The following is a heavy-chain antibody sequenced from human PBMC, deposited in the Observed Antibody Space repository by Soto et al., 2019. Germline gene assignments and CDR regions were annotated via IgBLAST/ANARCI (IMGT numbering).Heavy chain of an antibody. CDR3: ARDDCISTSCYGYYCYCGMDV. CDR1: GFTFDDYG. D-gene: IGHD2-2*01. J-gene: IGHJ6*02. CDR2: INWNGGST. V-gene: IGHV3-20*04. Sequence: EVQLVESGGGVVRPGGSLRLSCAASGFTFDDYGMSWVRQAPGKGLEWVSGINWNGGSTGYADSVKGRFTISRDNAKNSLYLQMHSLRVEDTAFYYCARDDCISTSCYGYYCYCGMDVWGQGTTVTVSS.